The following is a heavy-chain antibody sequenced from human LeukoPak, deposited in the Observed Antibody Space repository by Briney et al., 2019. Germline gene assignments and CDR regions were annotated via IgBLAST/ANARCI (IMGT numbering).Heavy chain of an antibody. CDR2: IYTSGST. Sequence: SETLSLTCTVSGASLSSGSYYWSWIRQPAGRGLEWIGRIYTSGSTNYNPSLKSRVTISVDTSKNQFSLKLSSVTAADTAVYYCARDAPVGMDVWGQGTTVTVSS. J-gene: IGHJ6*02. CDR3: ARDAPVGMDV. V-gene: IGHV4-61*02. CDR1: GASLSSGSYY.